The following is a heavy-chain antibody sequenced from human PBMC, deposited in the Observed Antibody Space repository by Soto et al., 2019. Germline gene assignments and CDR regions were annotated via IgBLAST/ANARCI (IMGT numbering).Heavy chain of an antibody. Sequence: GGSLRLSCAASGFTFSSYAMSWVRQAPGKGLEWVSAISCSGGSTYYADSVKGRFTISRENSKNTLYVQMNSLGAEDTAVYYCAKDLEIYCTNGVCYFDYWGQGTLVTVSS. CDR2: ISCSGGST. CDR1: GFTFSSYA. V-gene: IGHV3-23*01. D-gene: IGHD2-8*01. J-gene: IGHJ4*02. CDR3: AKDLEIYCTNGVCYFDY.